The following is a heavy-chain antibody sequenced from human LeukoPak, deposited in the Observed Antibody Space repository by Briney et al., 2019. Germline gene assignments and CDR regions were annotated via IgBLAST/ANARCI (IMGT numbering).Heavy chain of an antibody. CDR3: SRIPGKWFDP. J-gene: IGHJ5*02. V-gene: IGHV4-59*08. Sequence: SETLSLTCTVSGGSISSYYWSWIRQPPGKGLEWIGYIYYSGSTNYNPSPKSRVTISVDTSKKQFSLKLSSVTAAYTAVYYWSRIPGKWFDPWGQGTLVTVSS. D-gene: IGHD1-26*01. CDR1: GGSISSYY. CDR2: IYYSGST.